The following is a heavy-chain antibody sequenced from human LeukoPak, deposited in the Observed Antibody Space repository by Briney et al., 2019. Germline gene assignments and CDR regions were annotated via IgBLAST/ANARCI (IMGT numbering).Heavy chain of an antibody. V-gene: IGHV4-34*01. CDR2: INHSGST. Sequence: SETLSLTCAVYGGSFSGYYWSWIRQPPGKGLEWIGEINHSGSTNYNPSLKSRVTIPVDTSKNQFSLKLSSVTAADTAVYYCARGGLALRYFDWLPSNWFDPWGQGTLVTVSS. J-gene: IGHJ5*02. CDR1: GGSFSGYY. D-gene: IGHD3-9*01. CDR3: ARGGLALRYFDWLPSNWFDP.